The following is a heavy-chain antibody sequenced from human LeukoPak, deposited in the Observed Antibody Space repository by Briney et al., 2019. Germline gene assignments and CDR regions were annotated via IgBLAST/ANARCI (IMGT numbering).Heavy chain of an antibody. CDR1: GFTLWTFW. V-gene: IGHV3-7*03. Sequence: GGFLRIFFGAPGFTLWTFWMSWVRPAPGEGLEWVANIKQDGSDKNFVDSVRGRFTISRDNAKNSVYLQMNSLRAEDTAVYYCATQWDHWGQGTPVTVSS. D-gene: IGHD6-19*01. J-gene: IGHJ4*02. CDR3: ATQWDH. CDR2: IKQDGSDK.